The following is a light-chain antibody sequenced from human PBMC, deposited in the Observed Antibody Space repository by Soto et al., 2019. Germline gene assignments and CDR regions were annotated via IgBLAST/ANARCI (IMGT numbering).Light chain of an antibody. V-gene: IGKV4-1*01. CDR2: WAS. CDR3: QQDYHVPRS. CDR1: QSLLYSSTNKNY. J-gene: IGKJ2*01. Sequence: DIVMTQSPDSLAVSLGERATINCKASQSLLYSSTNKNYLAWYQQKPGLPPKLLIYWASTRESGVPDRCSGSGSGTDCTLTISSLQAEDVAVYYGQQDYHVPRSFGQGTKLEIK.